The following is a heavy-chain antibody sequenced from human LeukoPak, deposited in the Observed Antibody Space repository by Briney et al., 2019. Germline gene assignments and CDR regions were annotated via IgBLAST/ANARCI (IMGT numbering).Heavy chain of an antibody. CDR1: GFTFSTHW. CDR2: IKEDGSVK. CDR3: ARDSTWQLDY. Sequence: GSLSLSCTASGFTFSTHWMTWVRQPPGKGLEWVANIKEDGSVKYYVDSVKGRFTISRDNTKNALYLQMNSLRADDTAVYFCARDSTWQLDYWGQGTLITVSS. D-gene: IGHD5-12*01. V-gene: IGHV3-7*03. J-gene: IGHJ4*02.